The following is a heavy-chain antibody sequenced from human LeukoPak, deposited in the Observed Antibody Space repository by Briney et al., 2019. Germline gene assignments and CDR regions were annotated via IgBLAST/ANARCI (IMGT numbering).Heavy chain of an antibody. CDR1: GYTFTSYA. Sequence: ASVKVSCKASGYTFTSYAMNWVRQAPGQGLEWMGWINPNSGGTNYAQKFQGRVTMTRDTSISTAYMELSRLRSDDTAVYYCARAVYGDYVWYFDYWGQGTLVTVSS. CDR2: INPNSGGT. CDR3: ARAVYGDYVWYFDY. D-gene: IGHD4-17*01. J-gene: IGHJ4*02. V-gene: IGHV1-2*02.